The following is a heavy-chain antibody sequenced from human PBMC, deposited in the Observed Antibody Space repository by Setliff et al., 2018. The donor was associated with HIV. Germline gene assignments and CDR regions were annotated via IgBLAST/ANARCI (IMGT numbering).Heavy chain of an antibody. J-gene: IGHJ6*02. CDR3: TRKLAPGHGMDV. Sequence: GSLRLSCATSGFTFRDYWMTWVRQAPGGGLQWVASISPDGSEKSLVDSVMGRFTISRDNAKNTLYLQMNSLRAEDTAVYYCTRKLAPGHGMDVWGQGTTVTVSS. V-gene: IGHV3-7*04. CDR2: ISPDGSEK. D-gene: IGHD3-3*02. CDR1: GFTFRDYW.